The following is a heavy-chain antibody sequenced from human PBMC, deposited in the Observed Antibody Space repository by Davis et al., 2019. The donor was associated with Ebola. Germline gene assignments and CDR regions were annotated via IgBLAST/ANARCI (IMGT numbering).Heavy chain of an antibody. V-gene: IGHV3-74*01. D-gene: IGHD4-23*01. CDR3: TRDHGGKLRRDASDI. Sequence: HPGGSLRLSCAASGFTFRSYWMHWVRQVPGKGLVWVSHINTDGSRTNYADSVKGRFTISRDNAKNTLYLQMDSLRAEDTAVYYCTRDHGGKLRRDASDIWGQGTMVTVSS. CDR1: GFTFRSYW. CDR2: INTDGSRT. J-gene: IGHJ3*02.